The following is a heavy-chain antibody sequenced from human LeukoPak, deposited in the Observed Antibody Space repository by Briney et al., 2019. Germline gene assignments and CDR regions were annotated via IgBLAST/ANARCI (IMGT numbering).Heavy chain of an antibody. D-gene: IGHD4-17*01. CDR3: ARDDDYGDYGGMDV. J-gene: IGHJ6*02. CDR1: GFTFSSYG. V-gene: IGHV3-33*01. Sequence: GGSLRLSCAASGFTFSSYGMHWVRQAPGKGLEWVAVIWYDGSNKYYADSVKGRFTISRDNSKNTLYLQMNSLRAEDTAVFYCARDDDYGDYGGMDVWGQGTTVTVSS. CDR2: IWYDGSNK.